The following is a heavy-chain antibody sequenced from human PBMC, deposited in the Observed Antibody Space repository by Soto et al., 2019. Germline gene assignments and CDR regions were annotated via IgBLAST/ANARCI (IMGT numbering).Heavy chain of an antibody. CDR1: GFTFSDYY. J-gene: IGHJ4*02. Sequence: GGSLRLSCAASGFTFSDYYMTWVRQAPGKGLEWVSAISGSGGSTYYADSVKGRFTISRDNSKNTLYLQMNSLRAEDTAVYYCAKVRVKYQLPARGGEDYWGQGTLVTVSS. V-gene: IGHV3-23*01. CDR2: ISGSGGST. D-gene: IGHD2-2*01. CDR3: AKVRVKYQLPARGGEDY.